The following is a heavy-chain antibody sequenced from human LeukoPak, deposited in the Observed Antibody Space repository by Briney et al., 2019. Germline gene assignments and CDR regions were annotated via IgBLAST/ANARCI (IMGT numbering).Heavy chain of an antibody. D-gene: IGHD2-15*01. V-gene: IGHV3-48*01. Sequence: GGSLRLSCAASGFTFSSYEMNWVRQAPGKGLEWVSYISSSSSTIYYADSVKGRFTISRDNAKNSLYLQMNSLRAEDTAVYYCARDYWVVAARLYYFDYWGQGTLVTVSS. CDR2: ISSSSSTI. CDR3: ARDYWVVAARLYYFDY. CDR1: GFTFSSYE. J-gene: IGHJ4*02.